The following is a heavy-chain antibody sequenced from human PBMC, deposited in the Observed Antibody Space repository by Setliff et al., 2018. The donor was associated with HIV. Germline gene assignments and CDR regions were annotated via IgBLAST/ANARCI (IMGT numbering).Heavy chain of an antibody. V-gene: IGHV3-66*01. CDR3: ARVRSPFYFDY. CDR2: IHSGGST. CDR1: GFTVSNDY. Sequence: GGSLRLSCAASGFTVSNDYMSWVRQAPGRGLEWVSVIHSGGSTYYADSVKGRFIISRDNSKNTLYLQMNSLRAEDTAVYYCARVRSPFYFDYWGQGTLVTVSS. J-gene: IGHJ4*02.